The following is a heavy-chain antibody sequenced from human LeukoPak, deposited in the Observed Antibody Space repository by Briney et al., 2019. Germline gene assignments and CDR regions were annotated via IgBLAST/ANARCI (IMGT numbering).Heavy chain of an antibody. CDR2: INHSGST. CDR1: GGSFSGYY. V-gene: IGHV4-34*01. Sequence: KPSETLSLTCAAYGGSFSGYYWSWIRQPPGKGLEWIGEINHSGSTNYNPSLKSRVTISVDTSKNQFSLKLSSVTAADTAVYYCAREQSMVRGASWFDPWGQGTLVTVSP. D-gene: IGHD3-10*01. J-gene: IGHJ5*02. CDR3: AREQSMVRGASWFDP.